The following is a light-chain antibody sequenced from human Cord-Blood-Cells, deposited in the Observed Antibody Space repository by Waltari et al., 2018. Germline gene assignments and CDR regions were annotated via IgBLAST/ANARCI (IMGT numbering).Light chain of an antibody. J-gene: IGLJ1*01. Sequence: QSALTQPRSVSGSPGQSVTISCTGTSSDVGGYNYVSWYQQHPGKAPKLMMYDVSKRPSGVPDRFSVSKSGNTASLTISGLQAEDEADYYCCSYAGSYTFYVFGTGTKVTVL. CDR3: CSYAGSYTFYV. CDR1: SSDVGGYNY. V-gene: IGLV2-11*01. CDR2: DVS.